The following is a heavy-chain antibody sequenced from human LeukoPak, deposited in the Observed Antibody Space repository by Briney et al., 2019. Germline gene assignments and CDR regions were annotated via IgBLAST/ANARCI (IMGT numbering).Heavy chain of an antibody. J-gene: IGHJ5*02. CDR2: INPNSAGT. Sequence: ASVKVSCKASGYSFFGYYMHWVRQAPGQGLEWMGWINPNSAGTNYAQKFQGRVTITMDTSISTAYKELSRLRSDDTAVYYCAREGRLSGTYYGGGCFNPWGQGTLVTVSS. CDR1: GYSFFGYY. CDR3: AREGRLSGTYYGGGCFNP. V-gene: IGHV1-2*02. D-gene: IGHD1-26*01.